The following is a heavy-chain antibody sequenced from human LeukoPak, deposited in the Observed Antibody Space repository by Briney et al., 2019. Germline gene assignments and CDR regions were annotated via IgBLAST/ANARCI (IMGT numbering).Heavy chain of an antibody. CDR3: AKEKAAYCGGDCSFNWYFDL. CDR1: GFTFSSYS. J-gene: IGHJ2*01. D-gene: IGHD2-21*02. CDR2: ISSRSSTI. Sequence: GGSLRLSCAASGFTFSSYSMNWVRQAPGKGLEWVSYISSRSSTIYYADSVKGRFTISRDNATNSLYLQMTSLRPEDTAVYYCAKEKAAYCGGDCSFNWYFDLWGRGTLVTVSS. V-gene: IGHV3-48*04.